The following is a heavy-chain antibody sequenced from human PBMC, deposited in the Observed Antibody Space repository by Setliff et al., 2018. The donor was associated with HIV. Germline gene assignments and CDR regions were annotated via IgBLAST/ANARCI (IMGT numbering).Heavy chain of an antibody. CDR2: VHSSGST. J-gene: IGHJ4*02. CDR1: GSSVTNNY. V-gene: IGHV4-59*02. D-gene: IGHD3-22*01. CDR3: ARDSGGYNSPLMV. Sequence: SETLSLTCTVSGSSVTNNYWSWIRQAPGKGLEWLGYVHSSGSTNYNPSLKSRITISIDTSKSQFSLKLTSVAAADTAVYYCARDSGGYNSPLMVWGQGKLVTVSS.